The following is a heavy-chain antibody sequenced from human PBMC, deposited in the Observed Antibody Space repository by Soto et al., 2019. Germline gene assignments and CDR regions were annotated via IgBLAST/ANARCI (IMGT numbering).Heavy chain of an antibody. CDR2: ISYDGSNK. D-gene: IGHD4-17*01. V-gene: IGHV3-30-3*01. CDR1: GFTFSSYA. Sequence: EGSLRLSCAASGFTFSSYAMHWVRQAPGKGLEWVAVISYDGSNKYYADSVKGRFTISRDNSKNTLYLQMNSLRAEDTAVYYCASLGAYGDPDYWGQGTLVTVSS. J-gene: IGHJ4*02. CDR3: ASLGAYGDPDY.